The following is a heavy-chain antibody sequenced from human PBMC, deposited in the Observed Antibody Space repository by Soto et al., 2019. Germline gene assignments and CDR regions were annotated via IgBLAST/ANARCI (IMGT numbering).Heavy chain of an antibody. V-gene: IGHV3-33*01. CDR1: GFTFSSYG. CDR2: IWYDGSNK. D-gene: IGHD3-10*01. J-gene: IGHJ6*03. CDR3: ARGGTGGDYYYYYMDV. Sequence: GGSLRLSCAASGFTFSSYGMHWVRQAPGKGLEWVAVIWYDGSNKYYADSVKGRFTISRDNSKNTLYLQMNSLRAEDTAVYYCARGGTGGDYYYYYMDVWGKGTTVTVSS.